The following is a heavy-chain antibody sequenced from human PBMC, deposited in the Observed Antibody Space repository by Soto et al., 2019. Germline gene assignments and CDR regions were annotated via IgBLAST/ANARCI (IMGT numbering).Heavy chain of an antibody. CDR3: ARDVATMVRGVRHYGMDV. D-gene: IGHD3-10*01. Sequence: GGSLRLSCAASGFTFSSYAMSWVRQAPGKGLEWVSAISGSGGSTYYADSVKGRFTISRDNSKNTLYLQMNSLRAEDTAVYYCARDVATMVRGVRHYGMDVWGQGTTVTVSS. CDR2: ISGSGGST. CDR1: GFTFSSYA. V-gene: IGHV3-23*01. J-gene: IGHJ6*02.